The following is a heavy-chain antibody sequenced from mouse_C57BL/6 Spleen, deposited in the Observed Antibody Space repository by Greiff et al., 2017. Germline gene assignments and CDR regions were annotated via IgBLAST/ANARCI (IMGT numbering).Heavy chain of an antibody. Sequence: QVQLKQSGAELMKPGASVKLSCKATGYTFTGYWIEWVKQRPGNGLEWIGEILPGSGSTNYNEKFKGKATFTADTSSNTAYMQLSSLTTEDSAIYYCAKLIPYYYGSSYGGYWGQGTTLTVSS. D-gene: IGHD1-1*01. CDR2: ILPGSGST. CDR1: GYTFTGYW. J-gene: IGHJ2*01. CDR3: AKLIPYYYGSSYGGY. V-gene: IGHV1-9*01.